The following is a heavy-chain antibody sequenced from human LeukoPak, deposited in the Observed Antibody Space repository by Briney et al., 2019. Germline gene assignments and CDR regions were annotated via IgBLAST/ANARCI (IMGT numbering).Heavy chain of an antibody. J-gene: IGHJ4*02. CDR1: GGSISSSSYY. CDR2: IYYSGST. V-gene: IGHV4-39*01. D-gene: IGHD6-19*01. Sequence: KPSETLSLTCTVSGGSISSSSYYWGWIRQPPGKGLEWIGSIYYSGSTYYNPSLKSRVTISVDTSKNQFSLKLSSVTAADTAVYYCARNRRHSSGWYGHVYFDYWGQGTLVTVSS. CDR3: ARNRRHSSGWYGHVYFDY.